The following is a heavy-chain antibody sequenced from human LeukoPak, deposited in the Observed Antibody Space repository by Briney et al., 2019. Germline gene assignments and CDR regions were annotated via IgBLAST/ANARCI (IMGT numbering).Heavy chain of an antibody. D-gene: IGHD5-12*01. CDR2: ISGGGGTT. J-gene: IGHJ4*02. CDR3: AKDREGLSSGYDLEYFDY. V-gene: IGHV3-23*01. CDR1: GFTFSSYA. Sequence: GGSLGLSCAASGFTFSSYAMNWVRQAPGKGLEWVSAISGGGGTTYYADSVKGRFTISRDNSKNTLFLQMNSLRAEDTAVYYCAKDREGLSSGYDLEYFDYWGQGTLVTVSS.